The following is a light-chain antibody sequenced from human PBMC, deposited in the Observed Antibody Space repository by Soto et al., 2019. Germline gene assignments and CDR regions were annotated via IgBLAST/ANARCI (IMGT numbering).Light chain of an antibody. Sequence: EIVMTQSPATLSVSPGETATLSCRASQSITSELAWYQQKPGQPHRLLIYGASTRATGVPARFTGSGSGSEFTLTISGLQSEDFAVYYCQQGHNWPLTFGQGTRLEI. CDR1: QSITSE. CDR3: QQGHNWPLT. V-gene: IGKV3-15*01. J-gene: IGKJ2*01. CDR2: GAS.